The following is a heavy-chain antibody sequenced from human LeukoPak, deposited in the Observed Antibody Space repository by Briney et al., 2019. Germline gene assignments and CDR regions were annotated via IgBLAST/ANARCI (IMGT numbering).Heavy chain of an antibody. CDR3: ARVAAVVVPAAIKGYYYYMDV. Sequence: PSETLSLTCTVSGGSISSYYWSWIRQPAGKGLEWIGRIYTSGSTNYNPSLKSRVTMSVDTSKNQFSLKLSSVTAADTAVYYCARVAAVVVPAAIKGYYYYMDVWGKGTTVTVSS. CDR2: IYTSGST. D-gene: IGHD2-2*01. V-gene: IGHV4-4*07. CDR1: GGSISSYY. J-gene: IGHJ6*03.